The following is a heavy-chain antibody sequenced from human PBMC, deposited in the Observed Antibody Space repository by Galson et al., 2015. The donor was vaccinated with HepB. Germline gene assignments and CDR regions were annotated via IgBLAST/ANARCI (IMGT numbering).Heavy chain of an antibody. V-gene: IGHV6-1*01. J-gene: IGHJ6*02. CDR1: GDSVSSNSAA. CDR2: TYYRSKWYN. Sequence: CAISGDSVSSNSAAWNWIRQSPSRGLEWLGRTYYRSKWYNDFAASVKSRITTNADTSKNHFSLQLNSVTPEDTAVYYCARGITPGGHGMDVWGQGTTVTVSS. D-gene: IGHD1-14*01. CDR3: ARGITPGGHGMDV.